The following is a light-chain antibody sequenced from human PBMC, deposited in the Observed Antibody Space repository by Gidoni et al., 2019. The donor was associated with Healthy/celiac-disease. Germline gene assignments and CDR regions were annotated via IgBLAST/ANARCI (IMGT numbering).Light chain of an antibody. CDR1: VLAKKY. J-gene: IGLJ2*01. Sequence: SYELTQPSSVSVSPGQTARITCSGDVLAKKYARWFQQKPGQAPGLVIYKESERPSGIPERFSGSSSGTTVTLTISGAQVEDEADYYCYSAADNNLVVFGGGTKLTVL. V-gene: IGLV3-27*01. CDR3: YSAADNNLVV. CDR2: KES.